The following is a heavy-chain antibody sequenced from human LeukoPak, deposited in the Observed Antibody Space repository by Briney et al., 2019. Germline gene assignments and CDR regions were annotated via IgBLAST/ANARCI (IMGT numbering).Heavy chain of an antibody. V-gene: IGHV3-53*01. CDR2: IYSGGST. D-gene: IGHD3-10*01. Sequence: GGSLRLSCAASGFTVSSNYMSWVRQAPGKGLEWVSVIYSGGSTYYADSVKGRFTISRDNAKNSLYLQMNSLRAEDTAVYYCARDDHDYYGPDVWGQGTTVTVSS. CDR3: ARDDHDYYGPDV. CDR1: GFTVSSNY. J-gene: IGHJ6*02.